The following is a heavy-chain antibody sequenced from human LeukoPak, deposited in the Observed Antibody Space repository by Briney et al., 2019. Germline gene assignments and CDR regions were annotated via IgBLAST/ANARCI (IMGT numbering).Heavy chain of an antibody. CDR2: INPNSGGT. J-gene: IGHJ4*02. Sequence: ASVKVSCKASGYTFTGYYMHWVRQAPGQGLEWMGWINPNSGGTNYAQKFQGRVTMTWDTSISTAYMELSRLRSDDTAVYYCARGALRFLEWLPIDYWGQGTLVTVSS. CDR1: GYTFTGYY. V-gene: IGHV1-2*02. CDR3: ARGALRFLEWLPIDY. D-gene: IGHD3-3*01.